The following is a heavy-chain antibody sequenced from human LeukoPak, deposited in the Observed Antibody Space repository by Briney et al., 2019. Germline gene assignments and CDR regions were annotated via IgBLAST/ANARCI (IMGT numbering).Heavy chain of an antibody. V-gene: IGHV3-21*01. Sequence: GGSLRLSCVASGFTFSSYSMNWVRQAPGKGLEWVSSISSSSSYIYYADSVEGRFTISRDNAKKSLYLQMNSLRAEDTAVYYCARDSGNSDYYYYYYMDVWGKGTTVTVSS. CDR2: ISSSSSYI. CDR1: GFTFSSYS. CDR3: ARDSGNSDYYYYYYMDV. D-gene: IGHD1-26*01. J-gene: IGHJ6*03.